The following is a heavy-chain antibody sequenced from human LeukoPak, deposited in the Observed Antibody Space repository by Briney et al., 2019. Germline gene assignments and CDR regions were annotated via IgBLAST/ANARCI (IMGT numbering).Heavy chain of an antibody. Sequence: SETLSLTCAVYGGSFSGYYWSWIRQPPGKGLEWIGEINHSGSTNYNPSLKSRVTISVDTSKNQFSLKLSSVTAADTAVYYCARSRHRIAVAGGSAFDIWGQGTMVTVSS. CDR3: ARSRHRIAVAGGSAFDI. D-gene: IGHD6-19*01. J-gene: IGHJ3*02. CDR1: GGSFSGYY. V-gene: IGHV4-34*01. CDR2: INHSGST.